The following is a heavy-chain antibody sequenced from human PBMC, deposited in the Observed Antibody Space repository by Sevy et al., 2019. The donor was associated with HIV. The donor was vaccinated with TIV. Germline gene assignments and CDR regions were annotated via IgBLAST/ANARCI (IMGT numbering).Heavy chain of an antibody. CDR2: IKEDGSEK. D-gene: IGHD6-13*01. V-gene: IGHV3-7*01. CDR1: GFTLSSYW. J-gene: IGHJ4*02. Sequence: GGCLRLSCAASGFTLSSYWMHWVRQAPGKGLEWVANIKEDGSEKFYVDSVKGRFTISRDNSKNTLYLQMISLRPEDSAIYYCARGRAIAAAGTLDYWGQGTLVTVSS. CDR3: ARGRAIAAAGTLDY.